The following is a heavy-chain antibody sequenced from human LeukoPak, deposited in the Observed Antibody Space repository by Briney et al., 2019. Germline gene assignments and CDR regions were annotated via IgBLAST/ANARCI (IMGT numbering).Heavy chain of an antibody. CDR3: ARDFAYRRLDY. J-gene: IGHJ4*02. V-gene: IGHV3-7*03. D-gene: IGHD1-26*01. CDR2: INPDGSAK. Sequence: GGSLRLSCAASGLTFSTSWMNWVRQAPGKGLEWVASINPDGSAKYYVDSEKGRFTISRDNTKNSLYLQMNSLRAEDTAVYYCARDFAYRRLDYWGQGTLVTVSS. CDR1: GLTFSTSW.